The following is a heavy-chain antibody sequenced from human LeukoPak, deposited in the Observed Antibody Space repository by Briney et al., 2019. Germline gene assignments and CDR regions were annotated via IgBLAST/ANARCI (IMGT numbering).Heavy chain of an antibody. CDR2: ITASGTAM. V-gene: IGHV3-48*02. Sequence: GGSLRLSCAASGFTFSSYSMNWVRQAPGKGLEWVSHITASGTAMFYADSVKGRFTISRDNAKNSLYLQMNSLRDEDTAVYYCASSGCYRFDYWGQGTLVTVSS. J-gene: IGHJ4*02. CDR1: GFTFSSYS. D-gene: IGHD1-26*01. CDR3: ASSGCYRFDY.